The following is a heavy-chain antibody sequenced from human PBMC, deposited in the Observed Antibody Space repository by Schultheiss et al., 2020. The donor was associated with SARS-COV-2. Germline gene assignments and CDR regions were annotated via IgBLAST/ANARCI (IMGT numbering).Heavy chain of an antibody. V-gene: IGHV3-33*01. CDR2: IWYDGSNK. CDR1: GFTFSSYG. Sequence: GESLKISCAASGFTFSSYGMHWVRQAPGKGLEWVAVIWYDGSNKYYADSVKGRFTISRDNSKNTLYLQMNSLRAEDTAVYYCARHCLFGELCGPFDYWGQGTLVTVSS. J-gene: IGHJ4*02. D-gene: IGHD3-10*02. CDR3: ARHCLFGELCGPFDY.